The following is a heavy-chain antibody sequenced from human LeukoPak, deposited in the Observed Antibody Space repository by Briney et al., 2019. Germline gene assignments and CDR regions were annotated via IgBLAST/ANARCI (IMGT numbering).Heavy chain of an antibody. Sequence: GGSLRLSCAASGFTFSSNGMSWVRQAPGKGLEWVSTMSRSGGTTYYADSVKGRFSISRDNSKNTLFLLMNSLRADDTAVYYCARGLAAAGTRGPYWGQGTLVTVSS. D-gene: IGHD6-13*01. CDR3: ARGLAAAGTRGPY. CDR1: GFTFSSNG. J-gene: IGHJ4*02. CDR2: MSRSGGTT. V-gene: IGHV3-23*01.